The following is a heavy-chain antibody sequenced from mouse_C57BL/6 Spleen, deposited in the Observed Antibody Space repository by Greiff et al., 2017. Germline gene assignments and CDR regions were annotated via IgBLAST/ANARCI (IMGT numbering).Heavy chain of an antibody. CDR1: GFTFSSYA. CDR2: ISDGGSYN. CDR3: SREANYYGSSYRCAY. V-gene: IGHV5-4*01. Sequence: EVKVVESGGGLVKPGGSLKLSCAASGFTFSSYAMSWVRQTPEKRLEWVATISDGGSYNYYPDNVKGRFTISRDNAKNHLDLQMRHLKSEDTAMYYCSREANYYGSSYRCAYWGQGTLVTVSA. D-gene: IGHD1-1*01. J-gene: IGHJ3*01.